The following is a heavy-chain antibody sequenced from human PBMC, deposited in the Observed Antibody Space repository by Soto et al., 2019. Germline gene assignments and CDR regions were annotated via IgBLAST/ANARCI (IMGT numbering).Heavy chain of an antibody. V-gene: IGHV3-30*18. CDR3: AKELLSPPTDVIRYYHYGMDV. CDR2: ISYVGSNK. Sequence: QVQLVESGGGVVQPGRSLRLSCVASGFTFSSYGMHWVRQAPGKGLEWVAVISYVGSNKYYADSVKGRFTISRDNSKNTLYLQMNRLRAEDTAVYYCAKELLSPPTDVIRYYHYGMDVWGQWTTVIVSS. J-gene: IGHJ6*02. D-gene: IGHD2-2*01. CDR1: GFTFSSYG.